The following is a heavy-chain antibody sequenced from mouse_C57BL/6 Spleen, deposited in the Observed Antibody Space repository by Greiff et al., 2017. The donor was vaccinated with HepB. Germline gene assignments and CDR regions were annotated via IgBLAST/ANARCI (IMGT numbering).Heavy chain of an antibody. V-gene: IGHV1-19*01. CDR2: INPYNGGT. CDR1: GYTFTDYY. CDR3: ARYDGYYLWYFDV. J-gene: IGHJ1*03. D-gene: IGHD2-3*01. Sequence: EVKLQQSGPVLVKPGASVKMSCKASGYTFTDYYMNWVKQSHGKSLEWIGVINPYNGGTSYNQKFKGKATLTVDKSSSTAYMELNSLTSEDSAVYYCARYDGYYLWYFDVWGTGTTVTVSS.